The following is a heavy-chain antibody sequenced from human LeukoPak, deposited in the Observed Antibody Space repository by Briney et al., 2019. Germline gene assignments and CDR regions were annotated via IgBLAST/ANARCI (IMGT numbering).Heavy chain of an antibody. V-gene: IGHV3-23*01. CDR1: GFTFSTYG. CDR2: ISGSGDST. J-gene: IGHJ4*02. Sequence: PGGTLRLSCAASGFTFSTYGMSWVRQAPGKGLAWVSGISGSGDSTYYADSVRGRFTISRDNSKNTLFLQMNSLRAEDTAVYYRAKADRRSDLPYYFDYWGQGTLVTVSS. CDR3: AKADRRSDLPYYFDY.